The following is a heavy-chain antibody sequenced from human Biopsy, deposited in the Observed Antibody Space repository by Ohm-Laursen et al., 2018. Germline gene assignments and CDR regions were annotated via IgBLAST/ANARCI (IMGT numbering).Heavy chain of an antibody. Sequence: TLSLTCTVSGVSINGGRYYWNWIRHHPGKGLEWIGNIFYSANTYYNPSLKSRVTISVETSKNQFSLKLSSVTPADTAVYYCARLGSGDYFPTFFDFWGQGALVTVSS. J-gene: IGHJ4*02. V-gene: IGHV4-31*03. CDR2: IFYSANT. D-gene: IGHD5-12*01. CDR1: GVSINGGRYY. CDR3: ARLGSGDYFPTFFDF.